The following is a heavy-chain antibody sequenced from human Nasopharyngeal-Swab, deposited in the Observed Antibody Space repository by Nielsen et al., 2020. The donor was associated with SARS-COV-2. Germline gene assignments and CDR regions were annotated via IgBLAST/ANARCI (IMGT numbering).Heavy chain of an antibody. J-gene: IGHJ5*02. V-gene: IGHV3-21*01. CDR2: ISSSSSYI. CDR3: ARAPSVRLNWFDP. D-gene: IGHD5-12*01. Sequence: WIRQPPGKGLGWVSSISSSSSYIYYADSVKGRFTISRDNAKNSLYLQMNSLRAEDTAVYYCARAPSVRLNWFDPWGQGTLVTVSS.